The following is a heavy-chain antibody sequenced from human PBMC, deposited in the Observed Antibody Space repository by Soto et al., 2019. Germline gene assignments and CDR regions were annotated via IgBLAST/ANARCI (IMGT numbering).Heavy chain of an antibody. CDR2: ITANNVNT. D-gene: IGHD3-22*01. V-gene: IGHV1-18*01. Sequence: CKTSGYTFTSYGISWVRQAPGQGLEWMGWITANNVNTNYAQKFQGRVTMTTDTSTATAYMELRSLRSDDTAVYYCARDMGGYYFEPNDYWGQGTLVTVSS. CDR3: ARDMGGYYFEPNDY. CDR1: GYTFTSYG. J-gene: IGHJ4*02.